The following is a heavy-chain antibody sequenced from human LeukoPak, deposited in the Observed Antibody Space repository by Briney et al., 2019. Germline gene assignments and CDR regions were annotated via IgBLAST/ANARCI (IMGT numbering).Heavy chain of an antibody. CDR2: IYYSGST. CDR1: GGSIGSYY. CDR3: ARERLNGRFAFDI. V-gene: IGHV4-59*01. D-gene: IGHD2-8*01. Sequence: PSETLSLTCTVSGGSIGSYYWSWIRQPPGKGLEWIGYIYYSGSTNYNPSLKSRVTISVGTSKNQFSLKLSSVTAADTAVYYCARERLNGRFAFDIWGQGTMVTVSS. J-gene: IGHJ3*02.